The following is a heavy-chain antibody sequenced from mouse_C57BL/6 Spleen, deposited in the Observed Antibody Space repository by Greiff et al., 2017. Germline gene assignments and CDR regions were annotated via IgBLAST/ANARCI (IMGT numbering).Heavy chain of an antibody. CDR3: ARNDYDGYAMDY. V-gene: IGHV1-52*01. CDR1: GYTFTSYW. CDR2: IDPSDSET. J-gene: IGHJ4*01. Sequence: QVQLQQPGAELVRPGSSVKLSCKASGYTFTSYWMHWVKQRPIQGLEWIGNIDPSDSETHYNQKFKDKATLTVDTSSSTAYMQLSSLASEDVAVYYSARNDYDGYAMDYWGQGTSVTVSS. D-gene: IGHD2-4*01.